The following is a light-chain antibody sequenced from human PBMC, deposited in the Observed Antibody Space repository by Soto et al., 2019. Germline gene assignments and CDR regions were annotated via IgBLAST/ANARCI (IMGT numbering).Light chain of an antibody. Sequence: QSVLTQPPSASGTPGQIVAISCSGSSSNIGSNTVTWYQQLPGTAPKLLIYSTSQRSSGVPGRFSGSKSGASASLSISGLQSEDEADYDCAAWDDRLDVHVSGTGTKLTVL. CDR2: STS. CDR1: SSNIGSNT. V-gene: IGLV1-44*01. CDR3: AAWDDRLDVHV. J-gene: IGLJ1*01.